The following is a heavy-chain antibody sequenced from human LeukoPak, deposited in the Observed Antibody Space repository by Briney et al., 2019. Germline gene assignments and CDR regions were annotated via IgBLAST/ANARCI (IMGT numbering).Heavy chain of an antibody. CDR3: AKVGGRTYYDFWSGYYESGEYWFDP. Sequence: PGGSLRLSCAASGFTFSSYAMSWVRQAPGKGLEWVSAISGSGGSTYYADSVKGRFTISRDNSKNTLYLQMNSLRAEDTAVYYCAKVGGRTYYDFWSGYYESGEYWFDPWGQGTLVTVSS. J-gene: IGHJ5*02. CDR1: GFTFSSYA. CDR2: ISGSGGST. D-gene: IGHD3-3*01. V-gene: IGHV3-23*01.